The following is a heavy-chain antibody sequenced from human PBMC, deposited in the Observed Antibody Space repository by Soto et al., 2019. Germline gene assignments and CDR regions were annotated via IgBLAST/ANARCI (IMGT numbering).Heavy chain of an antibody. Sequence: QVQLVQSGAEVKQPGASVKVSCKASGYTFTSYGISWVRQAPGQGLEWMGWISAYNGNTNYAQKLQGRVTMTTDTSTSTAYMELRSLRSDDTAVYYCARDRYYYDSSGSSGYWGQGTLVTVSS. CDR3: ARDRYYYDSSGSSGY. D-gene: IGHD3-22*01. V-gene: IGHV1-18*01. CDR1: GYTFTSYG. CDR2: ISAYNGNT. J-gene: IGHJ4*02.